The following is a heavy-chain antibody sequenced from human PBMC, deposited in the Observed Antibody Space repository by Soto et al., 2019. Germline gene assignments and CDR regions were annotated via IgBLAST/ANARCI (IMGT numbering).Heavy chain of an antibody. Sequence: QVQLVESGGGVVQPGRSLRLSCAASGFTFSSYGMHWVRQAPGKGLEWVAVIWDDGSNKYYADSVKGRFTISRDNSKNTLYLQMNSLRAEDTAVYYCARDGRCGEGGGMDVWGQGTTVTVSS. V-gene: IGHV3-33*01. D-gene: IGHD3-10*01. CDR1: GFTFSSYG. CDR2: IWDDGSNK. CDR3: ARDGRCGEGGGMDV. J-gene: IGHJ6*02.